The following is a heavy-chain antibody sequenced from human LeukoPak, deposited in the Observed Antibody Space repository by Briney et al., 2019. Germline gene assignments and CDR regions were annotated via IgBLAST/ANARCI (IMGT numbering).Heavy chain of an antibody. CDR3: ARDEGYYDSSGYYFGDAFDI. V-gene: IGHV4-59*12. CDR2: IYYSGST. D-gene: IGHD3-22*01. J-gene: IGHJ3*02. Sequence: SETLSLTCTVSGGSISNYYWSWIRQPPGKGLEWIGYIYYSGSTNYNPSLKSRVTISVDTSKNQFSLKLSSVTAADTAVYYCARDEGYYDSSGYYFGDAFDIWGQGTMVTVSS. CDR1: GGSISNYY.